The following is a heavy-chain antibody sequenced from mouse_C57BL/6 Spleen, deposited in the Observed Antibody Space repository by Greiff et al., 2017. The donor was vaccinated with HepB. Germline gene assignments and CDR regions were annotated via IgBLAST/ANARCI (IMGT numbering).Heavy chain of an antibody. CDR1: GYSITSGYY. V-gene: IGHV3-6*01. J-gene: IGHJ3*01. CDR2: ISYDGSN. Sequence: EVQLQQSGPGLVKPSQSLSLTCSVTGYSITSGYYWNWIRQFPGNKLEWMGYISYDGSNNYNPSLKNRISITRDTSKNQFFLKLNSVTTEDTATYYCARAQTGDFAYWGQGTLVTVSA. CDR3: ARAQTGDFAY. D-gene: IGHD4-1*01.